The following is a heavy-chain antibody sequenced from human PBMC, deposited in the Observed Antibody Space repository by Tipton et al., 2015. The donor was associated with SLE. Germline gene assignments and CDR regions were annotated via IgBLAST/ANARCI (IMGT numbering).Heavy chain of an antibody. Sequence: TLSLTCTVSGGSISSHYWSWIRQPPGKGLEWIGYIYYSGSTNYNPSLKSRVTMSVDTSKNQFSLKLSSVTAADTAVYYCARDSRDGYNTYYFDYWGQGTLVTVPS. J-gene: IGHJ4*02. CDR2: IYYSGST. D-gene: IGHD5-24*01. V-gene: IGHV4-59*11. CDR1: GGSISSHY. CDR3: ARDSRDGYNTYYFDY.